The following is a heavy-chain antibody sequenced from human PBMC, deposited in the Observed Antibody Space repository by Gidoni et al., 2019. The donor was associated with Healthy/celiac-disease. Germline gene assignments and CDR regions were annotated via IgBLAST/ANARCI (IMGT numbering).Heavy chain of an antibody. V-gene: IGHV1-69*01. CDR1: GGTFSSYA. CDR3: ARDIKSGWYGGYYYMDV. Sequence: QVQLVQSGAEVKKPGSSVKVSCKASGGTFSSYAISWVRQAPGQGLEWMGGIIPIFGTANYAQKFQGRVTITADESTSTAYMELSSLRSEDTAVYYCARDIKSGWYGGYYYMDVWGKGTTVTVSS. CDR2: IIPIFGTA. J-gene: IGHJ6*03. D-gene: IGHD6-19*01.